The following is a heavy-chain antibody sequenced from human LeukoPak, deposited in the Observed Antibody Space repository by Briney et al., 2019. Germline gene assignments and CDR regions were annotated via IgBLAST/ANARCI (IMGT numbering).Heavy chain of an antibody. V-gene: IGHV3-66*01. CDR3: ARDIVATNFDY. D-gene: IGHD5-12*01. CDR2: IYSGGST. Sequence: GGSLRLSCAASGFTFNSYGMNWVRQAPGKGLEWVSVIYSGGSTYYADSVKGRFTISRDNSKNTLYLQMNSLRAEDTAVYYCARDIVATNFDYWGQGTLVTVSS. CDR1: GFTFNSYG. J-gene: IGHJ4*02.